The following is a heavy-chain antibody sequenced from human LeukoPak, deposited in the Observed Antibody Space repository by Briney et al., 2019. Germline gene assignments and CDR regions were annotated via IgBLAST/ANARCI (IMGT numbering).Heavy chain of an antibody. D-gene: IGHD6-19*01. Sequence: PSETLSLTCSVYGGSITGYYWSWFRQPPGKGLEYIGYIYYSGSTNYNPSLKSRATISVDTSNTQFSVKLSSVTAADTGVYYGGSGLPRYSGGDDALHIWGEETVLIVS. CDR2: IYYSGST. J-gene: IGHJ3*02. CDR1: GGSITGYY. CDR3: GSGLPRYSGGDDALHI. V-gene: IGHV4-59*01.